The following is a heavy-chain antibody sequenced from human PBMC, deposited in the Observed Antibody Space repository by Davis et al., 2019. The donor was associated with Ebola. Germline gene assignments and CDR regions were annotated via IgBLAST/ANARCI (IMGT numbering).Heavy chain of an antibody. CDR1: GFTFSSYG. V-gene: IGHV3-23*01. J-gene: IGHJ5*02. D-gene: IGHD6-13*01. CDR3: AKFSSSWYDGRLAP. CDR2: ISAGDGTT. Sequence: LSLTCAASGFTFSSYGMHWVRQAPGKGLEWVSAISAGDGTTYADSVKGRFTISRDNSKNTLYLQMNSLRAEDTAVYYCAKFSSSWYDGRLAPWGQGTLVTVSS.